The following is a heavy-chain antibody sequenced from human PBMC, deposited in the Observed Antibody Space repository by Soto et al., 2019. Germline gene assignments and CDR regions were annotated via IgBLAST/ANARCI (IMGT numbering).Heavy chain of an antibody. V-gene: IGHV4-61*01. CDR3: AGYNWNYYFDP. CDR1: GGSVRDGSYY. J-gene: IGHJ5*02. D-gene: IGHD1-7*01. CDR2: IYHSGST. Sequence: SETLSLTCTVSGGSVRDGSYYWAWLRQPPGKGLEWIGHIYHSGSTIYNPSLKSRATISIDTSKSQFSLNLNSMTAADTAVYYCAGYNWNYYFDPWGQGTLVTVSS.